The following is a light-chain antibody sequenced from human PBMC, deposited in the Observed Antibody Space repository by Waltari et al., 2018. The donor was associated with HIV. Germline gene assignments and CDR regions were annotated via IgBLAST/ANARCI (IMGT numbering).Light chain of an antibody. J-gene: IGLJ1*01. CDR2: DVS. CDR1: GSDVGGYRY. CDR3: KSYAGSNNPYV. Sequence: QSALTQPASVSGSPGQSITISCTGTGSDVGGYRYVSWYQHHPGKAPKLIIYDVSKRPSGVPDRFSGSKSGNTASLTVSGLQADDEADYYCKSYAGSNNPYVFGTGTKVTVL. V-gene: IGLV2-8*01.